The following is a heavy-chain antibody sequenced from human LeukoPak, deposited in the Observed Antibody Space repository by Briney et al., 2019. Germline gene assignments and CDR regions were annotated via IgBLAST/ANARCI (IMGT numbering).Heavy chain of an antibody. Sequence: PGGSLRLSCAASGFTFSSYAMSWVRQAPGKGLEWVSAISGSGGSTYYADSVKGRFTISRDNSKNTLYLQMNSLRAEDTAVYYCAKGYSNYYYYYMDVWGKGTTVTVSS. CDR3: AKGYSNYYYYYMDV. J-gene: IGHJ6*03. CDR2: ISGSGGST. CDR1: GFTFSSYA. D-gene: IGHD4-11*01. V-gene: IGHV3-23*01.